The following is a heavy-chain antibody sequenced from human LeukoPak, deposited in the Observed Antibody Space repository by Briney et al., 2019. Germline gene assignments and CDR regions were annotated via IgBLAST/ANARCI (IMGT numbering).Heavy chain of an antibody. CDR2: IYYSGST. Sequence: TSETLSLTCTVSGGSISSYYWSWIRQPPGKGLEWIGYIYYSGSTNYNPSLKSRVTISVDTSKNQFSLKLSSVTAADTAVYHCATEVMVRGAVYGMDVWGQGTTVTVSS. J-gene: IGHJ6*02. CDR1: GGSISSYY. CDR3: ATEVMVRGAVYGMDV. D-gene: IGHD3-10*01. V-gene: IGHV4-59*01.